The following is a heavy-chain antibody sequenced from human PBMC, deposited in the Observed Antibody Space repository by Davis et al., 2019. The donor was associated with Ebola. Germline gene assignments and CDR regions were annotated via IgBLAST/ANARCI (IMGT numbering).Heavy chain of an antibody. CDR3: ARGLLYYYYGMDV. D-gene: IGHD2-15*01. CDR2: ISGSGGST. V-gene: IGHV3-23*01. Sequence: GESLKISCAASGFTFSSYAMSWVRQAPGKGLEWVSAISGSGGSTYYADSVKGRFTISRDNSKNTLYLQMNSLRDEDTAVYYCARGLLYYYYGMDVWGQGTTVTVSS. CDR1: GFTFSSYA. J-gene: IGHJ6*02.